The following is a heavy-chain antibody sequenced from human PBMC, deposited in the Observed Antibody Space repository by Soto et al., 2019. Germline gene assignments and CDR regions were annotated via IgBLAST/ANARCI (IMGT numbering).Heavy chain of an antibody. CDR2: INPNSGGT. CDR3: ARAGELVPAARYYFDY. D-gene: IGHD2-2*01. CDR1: GYTFTGYY. J-gene: IGHJ4*02. V-gene: IGHV1-2*04. Sequence: QVQLVQSGAEVKKPGASVKVSCKASGYTFTGYYMHWVRQAPGQGLEWMGWINPNSGGTNYAQKFQGWVTMTRDTSISTAYMELSRLRSDDTAVYYCARAGELVPAARYYFDYWGQGTLVTVSS.